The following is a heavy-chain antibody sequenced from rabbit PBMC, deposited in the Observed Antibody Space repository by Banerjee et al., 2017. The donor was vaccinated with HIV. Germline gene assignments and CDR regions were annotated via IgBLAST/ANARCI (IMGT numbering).Heavy chain of an antibody. CDR3: ARKLSL. Sequence: QEQLKESGGDLVKPGASLTLTCTASGFSFSSSYWICWVRQAPGKGLEWIACIYAGSSGSTYYASWAKGRFTISKTSSTTVTLQMTSLTAADTATYFCARKLSLWGPGTLVTVS. CDR1: GFSFSSSYW. V-gene: IGHV1S45*01. J-gene: IGHJ4*01. CDR2: IYAGSSGST. D-gene: IGHD7-1*01.